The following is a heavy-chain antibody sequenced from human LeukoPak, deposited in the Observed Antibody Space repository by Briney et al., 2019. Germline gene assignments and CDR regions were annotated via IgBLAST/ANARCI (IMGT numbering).Heavy chain of an antibody. V-gene: IGHV5-51*01. J-gene: IGHJ4*02. CDR3: ATTTYYYDSSGLWYFDY. Sequence: GESLKISCKGSGYSFTSYWIGWVRQMPGKGLEWMGIIYPGDSDTRYSPSFQGQVTISADKSISTAYLQWSSLKASDTAMYYCATTTYYYDSSGLWYFDYWGQGTLVTVSS. CDR2: IYPGDSDT. CDR1: GYSFTSYW. D-gene: IGHD3-22*01.